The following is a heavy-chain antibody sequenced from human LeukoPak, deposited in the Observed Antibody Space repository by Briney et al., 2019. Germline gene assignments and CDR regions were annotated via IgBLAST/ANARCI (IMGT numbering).Heavy chain of an antibody. V-gene: IGHV1-2*02. CDR2: INPNNGGT. Sequence: VKVSCKASGYTFTDYYMHWVRQAPGQGLEWMGWINPNNGGTSYAQKFQGRVTMTRDTSITTSYMELPSLTSDDTAVYYCARGYSSLVPNFDYWGQGTLVTVSS. J-gene: IGHJ4*02. CDR1: GYTFTDYY. CDR3: ARGYSSLVPNFDY. D-gene: IGHD6-13*01.